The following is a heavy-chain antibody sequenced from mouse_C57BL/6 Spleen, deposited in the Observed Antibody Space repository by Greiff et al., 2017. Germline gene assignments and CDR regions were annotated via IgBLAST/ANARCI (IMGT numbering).Heavy chain of an antibody. CDR2: ISYDGSN. CDR3: ARDDGYGAMDY. V-gene: IGHV3-6*01. D-gene: IGHD2-3*01. J-gene: IGHJ4*01. Sequence: EVKLQESGPGLVKPSQSLSLTCSVTGYSITSGYYWNWIRQFPGNKLEWMGYISYDGSNNYNPSLKNRITITRDTSKNQFFLKLNSVTTEDTATYYCARDDGYGAMDYWGQGTSVTVSS. CDR1: GYSITSGYY.